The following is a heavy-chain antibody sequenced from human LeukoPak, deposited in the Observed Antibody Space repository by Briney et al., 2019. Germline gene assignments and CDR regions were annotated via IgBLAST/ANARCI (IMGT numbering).Heavy chain of an antibody. Sequence: PSETLSLTCAVYGGSFSGYYWSWIRQPPGKGLEWIGEINHSGSTNYNPSLKSRVTISVDTSKNQFSLKLSSVTAADTAVYYCARDLDYYDSSGYQTDAFDIWGQGTMVTVSS. J-gene: IGHJ3*02. CDR1: GGSFSGYY. CDR3: ARDLDYYDSSGYQTDAFDI. CDR2: INHSGST. D-gene: IGHD3-22*01. V-gene: IGHV4-34*01.